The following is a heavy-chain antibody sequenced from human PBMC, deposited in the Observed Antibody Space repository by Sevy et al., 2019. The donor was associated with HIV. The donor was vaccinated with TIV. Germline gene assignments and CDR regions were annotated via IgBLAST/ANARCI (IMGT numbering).Heavy chain of an antibody. Sequence: GVSLRLSCAASGFSVSNSYMSWVRQAPGKGLQWGSVIYSGDSTYYTDSVKGRFTIPRDNSKKTLYLKMNSLRAEDTAVYYCARLSVYFYDSSGYYTTGHAFDIWGQGTMVTVSS. CDR3: ARLSVYFYDSSGYYTTGHAFDI. V-gene: IGHV3-53*01. CDR1: GFSVSNSY. J-gene: IGHJ3*02. CDR2: IYSGDST. D-gene: IGHD3-22*01.